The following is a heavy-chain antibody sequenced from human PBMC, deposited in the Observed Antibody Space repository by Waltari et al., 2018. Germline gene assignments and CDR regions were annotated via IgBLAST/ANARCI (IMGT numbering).Heavy chain of an antibody. CDR3: ARDAQPMIVVVTLGMDV. CDR1: GGTFSSYT. D-gene: IGHD3-22*01. Sequence: QVQLVQSGAEVKKPGSSVKVSCKASGGTFSSYTISWVQQAPGQGLEWMGRIIPILGIANYAQKFQGRVTITADKSTSTAYMELSSLRSEDTAVYYCARDAQPMIVVVTLGMDVWGQGTTVTVSS. CDR2: IIPILGIA. J-gene: IGHJ6*02. V-gene: IGHV1-69*08.